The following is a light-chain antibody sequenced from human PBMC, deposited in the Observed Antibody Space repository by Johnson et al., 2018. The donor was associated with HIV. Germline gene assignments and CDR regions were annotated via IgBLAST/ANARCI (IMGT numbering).Light chain of an antibody. J-gene: IGLJ1*01. CDR3: GAWDSSLSSYV. CDR1: SSNIGNNY. CDR2: ENN. V-gene: IGLV1-51*02. Sequence: HSVLSQPPSVSAAPGQKVTISCSVSSSNIGNNYVSWYQQIPGTAPKLLIYENNKRPSDIPDRFSGSKSGTSATLGITGIQTGDEADYYCGAWDSSLSSYVFGTGTKVTVL.